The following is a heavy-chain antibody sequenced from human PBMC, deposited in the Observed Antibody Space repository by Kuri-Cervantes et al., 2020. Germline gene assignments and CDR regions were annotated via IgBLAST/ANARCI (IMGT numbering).Heavy chain of an antibody. V-gene: IGHV4-38-2*01. Sequence: SETLSLTCAVYGGSFSSYYWGWIRQPPGKGLEWIGSIYHSGSTYYNPSLKSRVTISVDTSKNQFSLKLSSVTAADTAVYYCATSGYCSGGSCYSGGFYFDYWGQGTLVTVSS. CDR3: ATSGYCSGGSCYSGGFYFDY. D-gene: IGHD2-15*01. CDR1: GGSFSSYY. J-gene: IGHJ4*02. CDR2: IYHSGST.